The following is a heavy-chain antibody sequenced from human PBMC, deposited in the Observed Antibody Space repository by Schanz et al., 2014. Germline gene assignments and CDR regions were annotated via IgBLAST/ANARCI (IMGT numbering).Heavy chain of an antibody. CDR1: GFTFSNYA. CDR2: ISGTTTYT. V-gene: IGHV3-48*04. CDR3: ARANYRRKINFDY. Sequence: EVQLLESGGGLVRPGGSLRLSCAASGFTFSNYAMSWVRQAPGKGLEWVSYISGTTTYTNYADSVKGRFTISRDNAKNSLYLQMNSLRAEDTAVYYCARANYRRKINFDYWGRGTLVTVSS. D-gene: IGHD3-10*01. J-gene: IGHJ4*02.